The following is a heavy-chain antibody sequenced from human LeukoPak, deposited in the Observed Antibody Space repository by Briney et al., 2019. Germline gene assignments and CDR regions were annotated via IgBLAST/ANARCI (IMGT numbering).Heavy chain of an antibody. Sequence: SETLSLTCTVSGGSISSYYWSWIRQPAGKGLEWIGRIYTSGSTNYNPSLKSRVTMSVDTSKNQFSLKLSSVTAADTAVYYCAREAAYYDFWSGYYWSDYYYYYMDVWDKGTTVTVSS. J-gene: IGHJ6*03. CDR1: GGSISSYY. V-gene: IGHV4-4*07. CDR2: IYTSGST. D-gene: IGHD3-3*01. CDR3: AREAAYYDFWSGYYWSDYYYYYMDV.